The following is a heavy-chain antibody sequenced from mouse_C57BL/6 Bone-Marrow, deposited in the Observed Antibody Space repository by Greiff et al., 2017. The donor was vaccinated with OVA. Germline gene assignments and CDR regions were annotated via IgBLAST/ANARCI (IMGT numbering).Heavy chain of an antibody. J-gene: IGHJ4*01. CDR1: GFNIKNTY. CDR3: ASQRLRRTRYAMDY. Sequence: EVQRVESVAELVRPGASVKLSCTASGFNIKNTYMHWVKQRPEQGLEWIGRIDPANGYTKYAPKFQGKATTTSDTSSNTAYLQLSSLTSEDTDIYYCASQRLRRTRYAMDYWGQGTSVTVSS. V-gene: IGHV14-3*01. D-gene: IGHD2-2*01. CDR2: IDPANGYT.